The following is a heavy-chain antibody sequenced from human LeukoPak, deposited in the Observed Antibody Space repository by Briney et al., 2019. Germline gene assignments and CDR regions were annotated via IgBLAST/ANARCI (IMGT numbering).Heavy chain of an antibody. Sequence: SETLSLTCTVSGGSISNSDFYWGWIRQPPGKGLEWIGNAYYRGSTNYNPSLKSRVTISVDTSKNQFSLKLSSVTAADTAVYYCARHLAHPMVRGVIITYHYYYMDVWGKGTTVTISS. CDR3: ARHLAHPMVRGVIITYHYYYMDV. D-gene: IGHD3-10*01. J-gene: IGHJ6*03. CDR1: GGSISNSDFY. CDR2: AYYRGST. V-gene: IGHV4-39*01.